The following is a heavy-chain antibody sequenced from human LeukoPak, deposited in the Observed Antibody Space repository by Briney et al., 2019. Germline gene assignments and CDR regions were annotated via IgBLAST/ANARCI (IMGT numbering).Heavy chain of an antibody. CDR3: ARDTVTPGGFDY. D-gene: IGHD4-4*01. CDR2: ISGSGGTT. Sequence: GGSLRLSCAASGFTFSSYAMSWVRQAPGKGLEWVSAISGSGGTTYYADSVKGRFTISRDNSKNTLYLQMNSLRAEDTAVYYCARDTVTPGGFDYWGQGTLVTVSS. V-gene: IGHV3-23*01. J-gene: IGHJ4*02. CDR1: GFTFSSYA.